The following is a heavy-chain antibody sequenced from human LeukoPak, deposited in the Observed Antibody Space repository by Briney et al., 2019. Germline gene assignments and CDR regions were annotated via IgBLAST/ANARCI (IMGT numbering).Heavy chain of an antibody. CDR2: IKEDGNEK. J-gene: IGHJ4*02. CDR3: ARDPYDFWSGFDY. CDR1: GFTFSSYW. Sequence: GGSLRLSCAASGFTFSSYWKSWVRQAPGKGLEWVANIKEDGNEKYYVDSVKGRFTISRDNAKNSLHLQMNSLRAEDTAVYYCARDPYDFWSGFDYWGQGTLVTVSS. V-gene: IGHV3-7*01. D-gene: IGHD3-3*01.